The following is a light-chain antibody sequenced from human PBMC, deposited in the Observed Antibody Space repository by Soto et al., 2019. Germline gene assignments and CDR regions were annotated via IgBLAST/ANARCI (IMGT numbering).Light chain of an antibody. V-gene: IGKV1-5*03. J-gene: IGKJ1*01. CDR3: QQYNDYSPGT. CDR2: KAS. Sequence: DIQMTQSPSTLSASVGDRVTITCRASQSINIWLAWYQQKPGKAPKLLIYKASSLESGVPSRFSGSGSGTEYALIIRGVQPDDFATYYCQQYNDYSPGTFGQGTNVEIK. CDR1: QSINIW.